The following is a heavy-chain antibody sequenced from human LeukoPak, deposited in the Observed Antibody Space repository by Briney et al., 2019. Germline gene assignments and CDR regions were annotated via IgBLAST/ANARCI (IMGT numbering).Heavy chain of an antibody. CDR3: ARDPGIVVVPAAKNWFDP. CDR2: IIPIFGTA. J-gene: IGHJ5*02. D-gene: IGHD2-2*01. CDR1: GGTFSSYA. Sequence: SVKVSCKASGGTFSSYAISWVRQAPGQGLEWVGGIIPIFGTANYAQKFQGRVTITADESTSTAYMELSSLRSEDTAVYYCARDPGIVVVPAAKNWFDPWGQGTLGTVSS. V-gene: IGHV1-69*13.